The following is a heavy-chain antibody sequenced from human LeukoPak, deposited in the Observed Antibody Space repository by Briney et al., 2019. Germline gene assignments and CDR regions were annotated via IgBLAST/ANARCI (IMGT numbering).Heavy chain of an antibody. CDR1: GYTFTGYY. J-gene: IGHJ4*02. D-gene: IGHD3-22*01. V-gene: IGHV1-46*01. CDR3: ARERYYYDSSGYYQVDLGFDY. Sequence: ASVKVSCKASGYTFTGYYMHWVRQAPGQGLEWMGIITPSGGSTSYAQKFQGRVTMTRDTSTSTVYMELSSLRSEDTAVYYCARERYYYDSSGYYQVDLGFDYWGQGTLVTVSS. CDR2: ITPSGGST.